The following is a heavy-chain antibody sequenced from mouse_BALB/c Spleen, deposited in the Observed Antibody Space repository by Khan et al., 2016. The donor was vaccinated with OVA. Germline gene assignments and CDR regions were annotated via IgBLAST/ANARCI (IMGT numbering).Heavy chain of an antibody. CDR3: SRGGYYYGTPFDY. J-gene: IGHJ2*01. Sequence: VQLVETGGGLVRPGNSLKLSCVTSGFTFSYYRMHWLRQFPGKRLEWIAVITVKSDNSGANYAESVKGRFTISRDDSKSSVYLQMNRLRVEDTATYYGSRGGYYYGTPFDYWGQGTTLTVSS. D-gene: IGHD1-1*01. CDR1: GFTFSYYR. CDR2: ITVKSDNSGA. V-gene: IGHV13-2*02.